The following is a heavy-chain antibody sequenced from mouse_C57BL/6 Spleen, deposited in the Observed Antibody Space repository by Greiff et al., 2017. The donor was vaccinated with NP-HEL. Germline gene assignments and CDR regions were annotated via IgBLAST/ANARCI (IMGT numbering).Heavy chain of an antibody. CDR2: IDPETGGT. CDR1: GYTFTDYE. J-gene: IGHJ2*01. Sequence: VQLQQSGAELVRPGASVTLSCKASGYTFTDYEMHWVKQTPVHGLEWIGAIDPETGGTAYNQKFKGKAILTADKSSSTAYMELRSLTSEDSAVYYCTRGYGSSHYFDYWGQGTTLTVSS. V-gene: IGHV1-15*01. CDR3: TRGYGSSHYFDY. D-gene: IGHD1-1*01.